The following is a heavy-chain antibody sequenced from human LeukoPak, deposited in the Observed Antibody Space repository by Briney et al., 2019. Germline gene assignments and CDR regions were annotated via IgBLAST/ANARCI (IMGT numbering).Heavy chain of an antibody. Sequence: GGSLRLSCAASGFTFSSYGMHWVRQAPGKGLEWVAVIWYDGSNKYYADSVKGRFTISRDNSKNTLYLQMNSLRAEDTAVYYCARHEDWNPYYYGMDVWGQGTTVTVSS. CDR1: GFTFSSYG. D-gene: IGHD1-1*01. V-gene: IGHV3-33*01. CDR2: IWYDGSNK. CDR3: ARHEDWNPYYYGMDV. J-gene: IGHJ6*02.